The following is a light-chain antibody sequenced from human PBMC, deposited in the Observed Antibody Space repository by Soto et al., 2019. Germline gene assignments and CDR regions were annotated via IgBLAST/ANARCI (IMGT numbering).Light chain of an antibody. J-gene: IGKJ1*01. CDR2: DAS. Sequence: QMTQSPSTVSASVGDRVTIPCRASQSISSWLAWYQQKPGKAPKLLIYDASSLESGVPSRFSGSGSGTEFTLTISSLQPDDFATYYCQQYNSYSGTFGQGTKVDIK. V-gene: IGKV1-5*01. CDR1: QSISSW. CDR3: QQYNSYSGT.